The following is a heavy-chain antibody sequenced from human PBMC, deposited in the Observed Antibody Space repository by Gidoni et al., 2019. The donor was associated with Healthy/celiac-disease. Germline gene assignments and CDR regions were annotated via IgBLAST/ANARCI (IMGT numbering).Heavy chain of an antibody. V-gene: IGHV1-69*02. CDR2: IIPILGIA. CDR1: GGTFSSYT. CDR3: ATWGGSYSQSGSGAFDI. J-gene: IGHJ3*02. Sequence: QVQLVQSGAEVKKPGSSVKFSCKASGGTFSSYTIRWVRQAPGQGLEWMGRIIPILGIANYAQKFQGRVTITADKSTSTAYMELSSLRSEDTAVYYCATWGGSYSQSGSGAFDIWGQGTMVTVSS. D-gene: IGHD1-26*01.